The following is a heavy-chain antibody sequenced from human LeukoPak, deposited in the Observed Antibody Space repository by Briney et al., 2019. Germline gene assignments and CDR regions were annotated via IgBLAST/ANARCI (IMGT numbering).Heavy chain of an antibody. Sequence: GGSLGLSCAASGFTFSSYWMHWVRQAPGKGLVWVSRINSDGSSTSYADSVKGRFTISRDNAKNTLYLQMNSLRAEDTAVYYCAREGLYGGNWFDPWGQGTLVTVSS. V-gene: IGHV3-74*01. D-gene: IGHD3-16*02. J-gene: IGHJ5*02. CDR2: INSDGSST. CDR1: GFTFSSYW. CDR3: AREGLYGGNWFDP.